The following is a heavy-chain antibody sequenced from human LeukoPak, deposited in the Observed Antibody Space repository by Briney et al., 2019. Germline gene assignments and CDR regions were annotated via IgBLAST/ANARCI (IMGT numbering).Heavy chain of an antibody. CDR3: ASAYYYGSGSQSEAFDI. D-gene: IGHD3-10*01. CDR1: GFTFSSYG. J-gene: IGHJ3*02. CDR2: IWYDGSNK. V-gene: IGHV3-33*01. Sequence: PGGSLRLSCAASGFTFSSYGMHWVRQAPGKGLEWVAVIWYDGSNKYYADSVKGRFTISRDNSKNTLYLQMNSLRAEDTAVYYCASAYYYGSGSQSEAFDIWGQGTMVTVSS.